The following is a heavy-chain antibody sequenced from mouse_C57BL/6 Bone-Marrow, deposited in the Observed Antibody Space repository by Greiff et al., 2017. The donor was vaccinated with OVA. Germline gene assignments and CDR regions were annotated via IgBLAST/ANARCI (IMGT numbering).Heavy chain of an antibody. CDR1: GYSITSGYY. Sequence: EVHLVESGPGLVKPSQSLSLTCSVTGYSITSGYYWNWIRQFPGNKLEWMGYISYDGSNNYNPSLKNRISITRDTSKNQFILKLNSVTTEDTATYYCARGFDWYFDVWGTGTTVTVSS. J-gene: IGHJ1*03. CDR2: ISYDGSN. V-gene: IGHV3-6*01. CDR3: ARGFDWYFDV.